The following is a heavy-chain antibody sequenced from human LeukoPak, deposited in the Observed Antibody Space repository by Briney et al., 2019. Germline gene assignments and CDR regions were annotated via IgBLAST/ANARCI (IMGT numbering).Heavy chain of an antibody. D-gene: IGHD6-6*01. V-gene: IGHV3-7*01. CDR2: IKQDGSEK. CDR1: GFTLSSYW. J-gene: IGHJ6*02. Sequence: GGSLRLSCAASGFTLSSYWMSWVRQAPGKGLEWVANIKQDGSEKYYVDSVKGRFTISRDNAKNSLYLQMNSLRAEDTAVYYCASGPRSSDYYYYGMDVWGQGTTVTVSS. CDR3: ASGPRSSDYYYYGMDV.